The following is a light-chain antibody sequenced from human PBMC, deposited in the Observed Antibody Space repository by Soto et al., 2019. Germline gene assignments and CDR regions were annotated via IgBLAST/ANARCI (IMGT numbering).Light chain of an antibody. J-gene: IGLJ1*01. CDR1: SSDVGGYDY. CDR2: DVS. CDR3: SSYAGTYIV. V-gene: IGLV2-8*01. Sequence: QSVLTQPPSASGSPGQSVAISCTGTSSDVGGYDYVSWYQQHPGKAPKLMIYDVSKRPSGVPDRFSGSKSGNTASLTVSGLQAEGEADYYCSSYAGTYIVFGTGTKATVL.